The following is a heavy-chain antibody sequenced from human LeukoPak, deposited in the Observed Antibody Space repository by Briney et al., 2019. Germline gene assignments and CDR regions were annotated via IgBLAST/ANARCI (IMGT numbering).Heavy chain of an antibody. V-gene: IGHV3-33*08. Sequence: GGSLRLSCAASGFAFGKYDMSWVRQAPGKGLEWVAVIWYDGSNKYYADSVKGRFTISRDNSKNTLYLQMNSLRAEDTAVYYCASSRLTGAFDVWGQGTMVTVSS. D-gene: IGHD6-19*01. CDR2: IWYDGSNK. J-gene: IGHJ3*01. CDR1: GFAFGKYD. CDR3: ASSRLTGAFDV.